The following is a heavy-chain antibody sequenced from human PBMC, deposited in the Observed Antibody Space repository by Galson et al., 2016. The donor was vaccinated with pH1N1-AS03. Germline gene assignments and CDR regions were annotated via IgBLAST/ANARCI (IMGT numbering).Heavy chain of an antibody. CDR3: ARATAVGPPYFDY. Sequence: ETLSLTCTVSSGFISSYSWNWIRQPPGKGLEWIGSIYSIGGTNYNPSLESRITISVETSKNQFFLKLRSVTAADTAVYYCARATAVGPPYFDYWGQGTVATVSS. CDR1: SGFISSYS. D-gene: IGHD6-13*01. J-gene: IGHJ4*02. CDR2: IYSIGGT. V-gene: IGHV4-59*01.